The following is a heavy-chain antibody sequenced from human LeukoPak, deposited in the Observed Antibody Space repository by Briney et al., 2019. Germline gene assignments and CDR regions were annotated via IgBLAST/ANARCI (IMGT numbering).Heavy chain of an antibody. CDR3: ARGGGHGGNYGY. CDR1: GFTFSSYD. CDR2: ISYDGSNK. J-gene: IGHJ4*02. V-gene: IGHV3-30*04. D-gene: IGHD4-23*01. Sequence: GGSLRLSCAASGFTFSSYDMHWVRQAPGKGPEWVAVISYDGSNKDYADSVRGRFTISRDNSKSTLYLQMNSLRADDTAVYYCARGGGHGGNYGYWGQGTLVTVSS.